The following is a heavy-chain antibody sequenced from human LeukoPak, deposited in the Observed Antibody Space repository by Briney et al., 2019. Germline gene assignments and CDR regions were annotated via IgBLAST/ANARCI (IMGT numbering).Heavy chain of an antibody. Sequence: SETLSLPCTGSGGSINSYYWTWIWQPAGKGLERIGRIYTGGSTNYNPSLESRVTMSVDTSKNQFSLKLNSVTAADTAVYYCARQEGGIVGPYWGQGTLVTVSS. CDR3: ARQEGGIVGPY. V-gene: IGHV4-4*07. J-gene: IGHJ4*02. CDR1: GGSINSYY. CDR2: IYTGGST. D-gene: IGHD1-26*01.